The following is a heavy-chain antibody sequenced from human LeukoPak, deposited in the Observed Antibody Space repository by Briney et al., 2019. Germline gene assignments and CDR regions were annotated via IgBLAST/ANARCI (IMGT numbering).Heavy chain of an antibody. CDR2: INPNSGGT. J-gene: IGHJ5*02. V-gene: IGHV1-2*02. D-gene: IGHD3-9*01. CDR1: GYTFSDYY. CDR3: VKDWHILTGRNCFDP. Sequence: ASVKVSCKASGYTFSDYYIHWVRQAPGQGLEWMGWINPNSGGTNSAQKFQGRVTMTGDLSTSTDYMELSSLRSDDTAIYYCVKDWHILTGRNCFDPWGQGTLVTVSS.